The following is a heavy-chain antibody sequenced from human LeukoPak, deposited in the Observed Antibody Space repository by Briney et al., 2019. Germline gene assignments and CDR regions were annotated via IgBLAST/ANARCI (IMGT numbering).Heavy chain of an antibody. V-gene: IGHV3-74*01. CDR2: INSDGSST. D-gene: IGHD2/OR15-2a*01. Sequence: GGSLRLSCAASGFTFSSYWMHWVRQAPGKGLVWVSRINSDGSSTSYADSVKGRFTISRDSAKNSLFLQMNSLRVDDTAIYYCAGYGFYPYWGQGTPVIVSS. J-gene: IGHJ4*02. CDR3: AGYGFYPY. CDR1: GFTFSSYW.